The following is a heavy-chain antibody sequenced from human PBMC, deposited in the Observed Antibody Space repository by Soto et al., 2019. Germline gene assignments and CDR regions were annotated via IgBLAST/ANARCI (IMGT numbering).Heavy chain of an antibody. CDR1: GFTFSNYA. CDR3: AKGVTIFGVVRYYMDV. D-gene: IGHD3-3*01. CDR2: LSGSGGST. J-gene: IGHJ6*03. V-gene: IGHV3-23*01. Sequence: GGSLRLSCTASGFTFSNYAMNWVRQAPGKGLEWVSTLSGSGGSTYYADSVKGRFTISRDNSKNTLYLRMNSLRAEDTAVYYCAKGVTIFGVVRYYMDVWGKGTTVTVSS.